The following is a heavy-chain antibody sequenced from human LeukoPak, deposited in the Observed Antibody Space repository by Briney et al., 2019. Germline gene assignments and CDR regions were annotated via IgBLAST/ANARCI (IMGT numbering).Heavy chain of an antibody. D-gene: IGHD1-26*01. J-gene: IGHJ4*02. Sequence: GRSLRLSCAASRFTFSSYAMHWVRQAPGKGLEWVAVISYDGSNKYYADSVKGRFTISRDNSKNTLYLQMNSLRAEDTAVYYCARDSGYSGSYYFDYWGQGTLVTVSS. CDR2: ISYDGSNK. CDR3: ARDSGYSGSYYFDY. V-gene: IGHV3-30-3*01. CDR1: RFTFSSYA.